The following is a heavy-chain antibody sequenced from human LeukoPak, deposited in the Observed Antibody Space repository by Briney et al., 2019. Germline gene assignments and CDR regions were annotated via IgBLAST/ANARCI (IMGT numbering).Heavy chain of an antibody. CDR1: GFTFSNYG. V-gene: IGHV3-30*03. J-gene: IGHJ4*02. D-gene: IGHD6-19*01. CDR3: ARGRDGWYTEDYFDY. Sequence: GGSLRLSCAASGFTFSNYGMHWVRQAPGKGLEWVAIISYDGSNKFYADSVKGRFTISRDNSKNTLYLQMNSLRDEDTAVYYCARGRDGWYTEDYFDYWGQGTLVTVSS. CDR2: ISYDGSNK.